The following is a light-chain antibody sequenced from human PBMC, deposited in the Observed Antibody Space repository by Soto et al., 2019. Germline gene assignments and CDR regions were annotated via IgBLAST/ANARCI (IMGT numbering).Light chain of an antibody. CDR3: SSFSGSDTPVV. CDR2: EVT. Sequence: QSALTQPASVSGSPGQSIPISCSGTSSDIGGYDYVSWYQQHPGKAPKLIIYEVTHGPSGVSHRFSGSKSGNTASLTISGLQAEDEADYYCSSFSGSDTPVVFGGGTKLTVL. CDR1: SSDIGGYDY. V-gene: IGLV2-14*01. J-gene: IGLJ2*01.